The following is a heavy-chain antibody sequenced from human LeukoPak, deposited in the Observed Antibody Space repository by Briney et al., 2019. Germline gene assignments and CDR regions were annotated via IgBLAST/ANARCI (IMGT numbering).Heavy chain of an antibody. CDR3: ARGPYSYDSSGAFDI. V-gene: IGHV4-61*02. J-gene: IGHJ3*02. CDR1: GGSISSGSYY. CDR2: IYTSGST. D-gene: IGHD3-22*01. Sequence: SQTLSLTCTVSGGSISSGSYYWSWIRQPAGKGLEWIGRIYTSGSTNYNLSLKSRVTISVDTSKNQFSLKLSSVTAADTAVYFCARGPYSYDSSGAFDIWGQGTMVTVSS.